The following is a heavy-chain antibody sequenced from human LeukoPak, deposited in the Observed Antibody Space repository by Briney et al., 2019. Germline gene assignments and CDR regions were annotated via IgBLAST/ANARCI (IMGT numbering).Heavy chain of an antibody. Sequence: PSETLSLTCTVSGGAISSYYWSWIRQPPGKGREGIGYIYYSGSTNYNPSLNSRVTISVDTSKNQFSLKLSSVTAADTAVYYCARGLMSDYSKKGGYYFDYWGQGTLVTVSS. CDR1: GGAISSYY. J-gene: IGHJ4*02. CDR2: IYYSGST. CDR3: ARGLMSDYSKKGGYYFDY. D-gene: IGHD4-11*01. V-gene: IGHV4-59*01.